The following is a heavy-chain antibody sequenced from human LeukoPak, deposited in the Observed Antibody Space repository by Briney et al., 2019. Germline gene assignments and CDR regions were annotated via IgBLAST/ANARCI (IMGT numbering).Heavy chain of an antibody. Sequence: SQTLSLTCTVSGGSISSGGYYWSWIRQHPGKGLEWIGYAYYSGSTYYNPSLKSRVTISVDTSKNQFSLKLSSVTAADTAVYYCARLTWELLFDYWGQGTLVTVSS. D-gene: IGHD1-26*01. V-gene: IGHV4-31*03. J-gene: IGHJ4*02. CDR2: AYYSGST. CDR3: ARLTWELLFDY. CDR1: GGSISSGGYY.